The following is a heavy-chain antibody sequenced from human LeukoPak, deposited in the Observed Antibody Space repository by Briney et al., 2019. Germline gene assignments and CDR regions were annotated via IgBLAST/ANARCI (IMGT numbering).Heavy chain of an antibody. V-gene: IGHV1-8*01. J-gene: IGHJ6*03. CDR1: GYTFTSYD. D-gene: IGHD2-2*01. Sequence: GASVKVSCKASGYTFTSYDINWVRQATGQGLEWMGWMNPNSGNTGYAQKFQGRVTMTRNTSISTAYMELSSLRSEDTAVYHCARGRRVVVPAAMASYYMDVWGKGTTVTVSS. CDR2: MNPNSGNT. CDR3: ARGRRVVVPAAMASYYMDV.